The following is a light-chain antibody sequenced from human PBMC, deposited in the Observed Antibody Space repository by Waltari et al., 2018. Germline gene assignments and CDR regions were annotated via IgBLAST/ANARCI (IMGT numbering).Light chain of an antibody. J-gene: IGLJ2*01. CDR3: AAWDHSLYGPV. V-gene: IGLV1-44*01. CDR1: SSNIGSNT. Sequence: QSVLTQPPSASGTPGQRVTISCSGSSSNIGSNTVNWYQQLPGTAPKLLIYSNNQRPSGVPDRCSGSKSGSSASLAISGLQSEDEADYYCAAWDHSLYGPVFGGGTKLTVL. CDR2: SNN.